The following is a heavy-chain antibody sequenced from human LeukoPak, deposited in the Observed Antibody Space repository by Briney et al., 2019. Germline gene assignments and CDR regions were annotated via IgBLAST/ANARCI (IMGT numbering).Heavy chain of an antibody. CDR3: AKRLAMNLRFLEGTFYFDS. J-gene: IGHJ4*02. CDR1: GFAFSGHA. Sequence: PGGSLRLSCVASGFAFSGHAMSWVRQAPGKGLEWVSSISGGGDSTSYADAVKGRFTISRDNSKNTLFLQMNSLRAEDTSVYYCAKRLAMNLRFLEGTFYFDSWGQGTLVTVSS. D-gene: IGHD3-3*01. CDR2: ISGGGDST. V-gene: IGHV3-23*01.